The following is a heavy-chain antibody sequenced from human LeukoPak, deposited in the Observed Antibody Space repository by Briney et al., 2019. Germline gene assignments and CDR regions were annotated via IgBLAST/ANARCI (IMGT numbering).Heavy chain of an antibody. CDR3: ARGATVTRDFDY. Sequence: GGSLRLSCAASGFTFSSYPMNWVRQAPGKGLEWVSSISSSSTYTFYADSVKGRFTISRDNAKNSLYLQMNSLRAEDTAVYYCARGATVTRDFDYWGQGTLVTVSS. J-gene: IGHJ4*02. V-gene: IGHV3-21*04. D-gene: IGHD4-17*01. CDR2: ISSSSTYT. CDR1: GFTFSSYP.